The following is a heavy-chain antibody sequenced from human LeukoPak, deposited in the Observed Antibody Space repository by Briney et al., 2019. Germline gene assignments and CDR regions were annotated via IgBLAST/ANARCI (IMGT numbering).Heavy chain of an antibody. V-gene: IGHV1-2*02. D-gene: IGHD1-26*01. CDR2: INPNSGGT. Sequence: ASVKVSCKASGYTFTGYYMHWVRQAPGQGLEWMGWINPNSGGTNYAQKFQGRVTMTRDTSISTASMELSRLRSDDTAVYYCAKEGELRLYYFDYWGQGTLVTVSS. CDR1: GYTFTGYY. J-gene: IGHJ4*02. CDR3: AKEGELRLYYFDY.